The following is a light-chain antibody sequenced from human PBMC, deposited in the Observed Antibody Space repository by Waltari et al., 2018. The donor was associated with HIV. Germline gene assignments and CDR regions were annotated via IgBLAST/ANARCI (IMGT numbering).Light chain of an antibody. J-gene: IGKJ1*01. CDR1: QSLIYTDGNTY. CDR3: MRSTHWPGT. CDR2: KIS. Sequence: EAVLTQSPVSLPVALGRPASISCRSSQSLIYTDGNTYLNWFHQRPGQSPRRLIYKISNRDSGVPDRFSGSGSVTDFTLHISRVEAEDVGIFYCMRSTHWPGTFGQGTRVEIQ. V-gene: IGKV2-30*01.